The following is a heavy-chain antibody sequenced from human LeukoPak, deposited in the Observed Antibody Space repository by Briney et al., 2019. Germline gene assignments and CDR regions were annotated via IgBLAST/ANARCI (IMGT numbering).Heavy chain of an antibody. Sequence: GGSLRLSCAASGFTFDDYAMHWVRQAPGKGLEWVSGISWNSGSVDYADSVKGRFTISRDNAKNSLYPQMNSLRAEDTALYYCVKVSGYTYGYFDYWGQGTLVTVSS. CDR1: GFTFDDYA. CDR3: VKVSGYTYGYFDY. D-gene: IGHD5-18*01. J-gene: IGHJ4*02. V-gene: IGHV3-9*01. CDR2: ISWNSGSV.